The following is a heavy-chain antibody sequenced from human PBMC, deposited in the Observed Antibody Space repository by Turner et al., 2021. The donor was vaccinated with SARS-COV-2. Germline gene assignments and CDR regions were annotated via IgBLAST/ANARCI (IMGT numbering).Heavy chain of an antibody. Sequence: QVQLVQSGAEVKKPGSSVKVSCKASAGTFSSYAISWVRQAAGQGLELMGGIIPILGIANYAQKFQGRVTITADKSRSSAYMELSSLRSEDTAVYCCARDGKWGALDYWGQGTLVTVSS. J-gene: IGHJ4*02. V-gene: IGHV1-69*10. CDR1: AGTFSSYA. CDR2: IIPILGIA. CDR3: ARDGKWGALDY. D-gene: IGHD1-26*01.